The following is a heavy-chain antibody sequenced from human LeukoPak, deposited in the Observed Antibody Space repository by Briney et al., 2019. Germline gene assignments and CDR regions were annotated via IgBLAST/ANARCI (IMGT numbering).Heavy chain of an antibody. CDR1: GFTFSSYG. D-gene: IGHD3-22*01. CDR2: IYRGGST. J-gene: IGHJ4*02. V-gene: IGHV3-66*04. Sequence: GGSLRLSCAASGFTFSSYGMHWVRQAPGKGLEWVSIIYRGGSTNYADSVKGRFTISRDTSKNTLYLQMNSLRAEDTAVYYCARLSANSSAYFFDYWGQGTLVTVSS. CDR3: ARLSANSSAYFFDY.